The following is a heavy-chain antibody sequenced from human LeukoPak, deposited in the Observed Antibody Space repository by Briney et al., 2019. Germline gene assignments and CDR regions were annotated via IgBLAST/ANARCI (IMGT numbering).Heavy chain of an antibody. CDR1: GGSINSSSHY. CDR2: IYYSGST. CDR3: VRQKITTSDY. D-gene: IGHD3-16*01. V-gene: IGHV4-39*01. Sequence: SETLSLTCTVSGGSINSSSHYWGWIRQPPGKGLEWIGSIYYSGSTYYNPSLKSRVTISVDTSKNQFPLKLNSVTAADTAVYYCVRQKITTSDYWGQGTLVTVPS. J-gene: IGHJ4*02.